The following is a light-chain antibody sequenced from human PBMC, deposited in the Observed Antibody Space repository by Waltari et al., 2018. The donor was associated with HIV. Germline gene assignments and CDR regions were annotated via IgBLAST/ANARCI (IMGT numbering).Light chain of an antibody. CDR1: QSVLYSPNKKTY. Sequence: DIVMTQSPGSLAVSLGERATINCKASQSVLYSPNKKTYIAWYQQKGRQPPKLPISWASKRESGVPDRFSGSGSGTNFTLTISSLQADDVAVYYCQQYYSNPLTFGGGTKVEIK. V-gene: IGKV4-1*01. CDR3: QQYYSNPLT. CDR2: WAS. J-gene: IGKJ4*01.